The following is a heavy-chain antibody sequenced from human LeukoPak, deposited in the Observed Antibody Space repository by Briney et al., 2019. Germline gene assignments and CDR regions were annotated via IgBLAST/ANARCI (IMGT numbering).Heavy chain of an antibody. V-gene: IGHV1-3*01. Sequence: GASVKVSCKASGYTFTSYAMHWVRQAPGQRLEWMGWINAGNGNTKYLQKFQGRVTITRDTSASTAYMELSSLRSGDTAVYYCARFSPFAGWFDPWGQGTLVTVSS. CDR2: INAGNGNT. J-gene: IGHJ5*02. CDR1: GYTFTSYA. CDR3: ARFSPFAGWFDP.